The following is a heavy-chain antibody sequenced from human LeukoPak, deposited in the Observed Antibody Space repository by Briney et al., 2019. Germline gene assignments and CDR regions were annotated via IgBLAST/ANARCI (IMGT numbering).Heavy chain of an antibody. CDR2: IYYSGST. J-gene: IGHJ6*03. CDR1: GGSISSYY. Sequence: PSETLSLTCTVSGGSISSYYWSWIRQPPGKGLEWIGYIYYSGSTDYNPSLKSRVTISVNTIKNQFSLKLRSVPAADPAVDYCPRSLRYNDSSGYRHYYSMDFWGKGTTVPVSS. V-gene: IGHV4-59*01. D-gene: IGHD3-22*01. CDR3: PRSLRYNDSSGYRHYYSMDF.